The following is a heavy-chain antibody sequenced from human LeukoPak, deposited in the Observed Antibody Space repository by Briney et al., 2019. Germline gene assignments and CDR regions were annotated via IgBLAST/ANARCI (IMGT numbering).Heavy chain of an antibody. V-gene: IGHV1-18*01. CDR3: ALGGDYYDSSGYYY. J-gene: IGHJ4*02. CDR2: ISAYNGNT. D-gene: IGHD3-22*01. Sequence: ASVKVSCKASGYTFTSYGISWVRQAPGQGLEWMGWISAYNGNTDYAQKLQGRVTMTTDTSTSTAYMELRSLRSDDTAVYYCALGGDYYDSSGYYYWGQGTLVTVSS. CDR1: GYTFTSYG.